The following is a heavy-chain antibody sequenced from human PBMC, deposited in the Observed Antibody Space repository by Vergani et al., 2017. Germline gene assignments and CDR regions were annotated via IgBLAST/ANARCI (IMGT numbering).Heavy chain of an antibody. CDR3: ARDSRYCSSTSCYVGRDWFDP. CDR1: GGTFNSDT. CDR2: IIPLFGIT. V-gene: IGHV1-69*13. J-gene: IGHJ5*02. D-gene: IGHD2-2*01. Sequence: QVQLVQSGAEVRKPGSSVKVSCKASGGTFNSDTISWVRQAPGQGPEWMGRIIPLFGITKYTQKFQGRVTINADESTNTAYMELSSLRSEDTAVYYCARDSRYCSSTSCYVGRDWFDPWGQGTLVTVSS.